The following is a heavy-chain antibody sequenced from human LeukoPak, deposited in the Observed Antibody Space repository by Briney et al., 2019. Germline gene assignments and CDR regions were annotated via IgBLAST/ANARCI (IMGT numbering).Heavy chain of an antibody. V-gene: IGHV1-2*02. CDR3: ATVTSSSWGNWFDP. J-gene: IGHJ5*02. CDR2: INPNSGGT. D-gene: IGHD6-13*01. CDR1: GYTFTGYY. Sequence: ASVKVSCKASGYTFTGYYMHWMRQAPGQGLEWMGWINPNSGGTNYAQKFQGRVTMTRDTSISTAYMELSRLRSDDTAVYYCATVTSSSWGNWFDPWGQGTLVTVSS.